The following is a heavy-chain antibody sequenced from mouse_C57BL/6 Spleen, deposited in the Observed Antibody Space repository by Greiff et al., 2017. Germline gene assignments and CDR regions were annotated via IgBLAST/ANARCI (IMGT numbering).Heavy chain of an antibody. D-gene: IGHD1-1*01. CDR1: GYSFTDYN. V-gene: IGHV1-39*01. CDR3: ARSHYCGSPFDY. CDR2: INPNYGTT. J-gene: IGHJ2*01. Sequence: QLQQSGPELVKPGASLKISCKASGYSFTDYNMNWVQQSNGKSLEWIGVINPNYGTTSYTQTFKGTATLTVDQSSSTAYMQLNSLTAEDSAVYCCARSHYCGSPFDYWGQGTTLTVSS.